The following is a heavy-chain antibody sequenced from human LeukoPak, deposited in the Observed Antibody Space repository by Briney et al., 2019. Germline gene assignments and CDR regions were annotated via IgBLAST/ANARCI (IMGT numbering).Heavy chain of an antibody. Sequence: PSETLSLTCAVYGVSFSGYYWSWLRQPPGKGLEWIGEINHSGSTNYNPSLKSRVTISVDTSKNQFSLKLSSVTAADTAVYYCARQYSSSSGPDYWGQGTLATVSS. J-gene: IGHJ4*02. D-gene: IGHD6-6*01. CDR1: GVSFSGYY. CDR2: INHSGST. CDR3: ARQYSSSSGPDY. V-gene: IGHV4-34*01.